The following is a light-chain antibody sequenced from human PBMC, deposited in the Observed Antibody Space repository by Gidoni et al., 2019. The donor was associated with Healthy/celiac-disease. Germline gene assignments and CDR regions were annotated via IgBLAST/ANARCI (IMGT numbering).Light chain of an antibody. CDR1: QSVSSSY. CDR2: GAS. J-gene: IGKJ2*01. CDR3: QQYGSSPVAT. V-gene: IGKV3-20*01. Sequence: IVLTQSPGTLSLSPGESATLPCRASQSVSSSYLAWYQQKPGQAPRLLIYGASSRATGIPDRFSGSGSGTDFTLTISRLEPEDFAVYYCQQYGSSPVATFGQGTKLEIK.